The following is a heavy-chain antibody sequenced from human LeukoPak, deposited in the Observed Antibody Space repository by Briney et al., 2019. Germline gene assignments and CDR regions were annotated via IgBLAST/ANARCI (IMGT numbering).Heavy chain of an antibody. J-gene: IGHJ4*02. D-gene: IGHD3-9*01. V-gene: IGHV1-2*02. CDR3: ARDPVDILTGYSPMYYFDY. CDR1: GYTFTGYY. CDR2: INPNSGGT. Sequence: ASVKVSCKASGYTFTGYYMHWVRQAPGQGLEWMGWINPNSGGTNYAQKFQGRVTMTRDTSISTAYMELSRLRSDDTAVYYCARDPVDILTGYSPMYYFDYWGQGTLVTVSS.